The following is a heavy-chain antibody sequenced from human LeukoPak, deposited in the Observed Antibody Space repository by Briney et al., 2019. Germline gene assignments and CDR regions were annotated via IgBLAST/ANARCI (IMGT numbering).Heavy chain of an antibody. V-gene: IGHV3-7*01. D-gene: IGHD5-18*01. CDR1: GFTFSSYW. J-gene: IGHJ4*02. Sequence: PGGSLRLSCAASGFTFSSYWMSWVRQAPGEGLEWVANIKQDGSEKYYVDSVKGRFTISRDNAKNSLYLQMNSLIPEDTAVYYCARQYISGQWYFDYWGQGTLVTVSS. CDR2: IKQDGSEK. CDR3: ARQYISGQWYFDY.